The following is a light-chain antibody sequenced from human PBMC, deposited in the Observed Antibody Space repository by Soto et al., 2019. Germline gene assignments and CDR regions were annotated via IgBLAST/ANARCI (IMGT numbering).Light chain of an antibody. J-gene: IGKJ2*01. Sequence: EIVMTQSPATLSVSPGERATLSCRASQSISPELAWYQQKPGQPPRLLIYSASTRPTGVPARFTGSGSGSEFTLTISGLQSEDFAVYYCQQGHNWPLTFGQGTRLEI. V-gene: IGKV3-15*01. CDR2: SAS. CDR3: QQGHNWPLT. CDR1: QSISPE.